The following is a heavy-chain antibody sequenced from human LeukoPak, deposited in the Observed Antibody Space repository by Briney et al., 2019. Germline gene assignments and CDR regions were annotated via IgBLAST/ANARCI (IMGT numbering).Heavy chain of an antibody. CDR2: IYYSGST. J-gene: IGHJ4*02. CDR3: ARERRDGYKVYFDY. Sequence: PSETLSLTCTVSGGSISSYYWSWIRQPPGKGLEWIGYIYYSGSTNYNPSLKSRVTISVDTSKNQSSLKLSSVTAADTAVYYCARERRDGYKVYFDYWGQGTLVTVSS. D-gene: IGHD5-24*01. V-gene: IGHV4-59*01. CDR1: GGSISSYY.